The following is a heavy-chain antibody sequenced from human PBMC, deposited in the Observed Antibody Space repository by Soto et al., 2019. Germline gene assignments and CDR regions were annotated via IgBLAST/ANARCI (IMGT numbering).Heavy chain of an antibody. CDR3: ARHGNYYYYMDV. D-gene: IGHD2-15*01. CDR2: IYYSGST. CDR1: GGSISSYY. J-gene: IGHJ6*03. V-gene: IGHV4-59*08. Sequence: PSETLSLTCTVSGGSISSYYWSWIRQPPGKGLEWIGYIYYSGSTNYNPSLKSRVTISVDTSKNQFSLKLSSVTAADTAVYYCARHGNYYYYMDVWGKGTTVTVPS.